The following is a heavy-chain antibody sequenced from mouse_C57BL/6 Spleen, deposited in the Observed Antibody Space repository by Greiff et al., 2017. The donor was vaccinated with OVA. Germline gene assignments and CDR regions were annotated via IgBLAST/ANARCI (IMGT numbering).Heavy chain of an antibody. Sequence: EVKLVESGGDLVKPGGSLKLSCAASGFTFSSYGMSWVRQTPDKRLEWVATISSGGSYTYYPDSVKGRFTISRDNAKNTLYLQMSSLKSEDTAMYYCARNLYYDYDDVRRGFDYWGQGTTLTVSS. CDR2: ISSGGSYT. D-gene: IGHD2-4*01. CDR3: ARNLYYDYDDVRRGFDY. CDR1: GFTFSSYG. J-gene: IGHJ2*01. V-gene: IGHV5-6*01.